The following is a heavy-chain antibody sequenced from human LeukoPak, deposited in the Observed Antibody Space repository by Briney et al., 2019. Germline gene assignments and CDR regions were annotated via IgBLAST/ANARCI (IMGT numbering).Heavy chain of an antibody. V-gene: IGHV1-18*01. CDR2: ISAYNGNT. J-gene: IGHJ4*02. D-gene: IGHD2-2*01. CDR1: GYTFTSYG. Sequence: ASVKVSCKASGYTFTSYGISWVRQAPGQGLEWMGWISAYNGNTNYAQKLQGRVTMTTDTSTSTAYMELRSLRSDDTAVCYCARALRYCSSTSCFQFDYWGQGTLVTVSS. CDR3: ARALRYCSSTSCFQFDY.